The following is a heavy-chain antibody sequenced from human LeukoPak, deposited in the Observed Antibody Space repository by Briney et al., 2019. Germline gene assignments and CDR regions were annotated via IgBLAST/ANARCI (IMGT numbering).Heavy chain of an antibody. D-gene: IGHD5-12*01. J-gene: IGHJ4*02. CDR2: TIPIFGTA. CDR1: GGTFSSYA. CDR3: ARTEGGYDWGGFDY. Sequence: GASVKVSCKASGGTFSSYAISWVRQAPGQGLEWMGGTIPIFGTANYAQKFQGRVTITADKSTSTAYMELSSLRSEDTAVYYCARTEGGYDWGGFDYWGQGTLVTVSS. V-gene: IGHV1-69*06.